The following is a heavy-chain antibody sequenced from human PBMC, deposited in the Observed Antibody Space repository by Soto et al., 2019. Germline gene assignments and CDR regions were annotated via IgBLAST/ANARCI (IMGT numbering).Heavy chain of an antibody. J-gene: IGHJ1*01. CDR2: ISNDGSS. CDR1: GFTFSSYW. Sequence: EVQLVESGGGLVQPGGSLRISCVASGFTFSSYWMHWVRQAPGKGLVWVSSISNDGSSIYADPVKGRFTISRDNAKNTLYLQMNSLRAEDTAVYYCARLPNKSPQNWVQGTLVIVSP. V-gene: IGHV3-74*01. CDR3: ARLPNKSPQN.